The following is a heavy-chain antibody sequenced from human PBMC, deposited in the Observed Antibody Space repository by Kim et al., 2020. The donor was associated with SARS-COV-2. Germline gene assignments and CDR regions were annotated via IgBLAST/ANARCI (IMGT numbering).Heavy chain of an antibody. V-gene: IGHV4-4*07. Sequence: SNPSLESRVTMSVDTSQNQFSLKLSSMTTADTAVYYCARIVAVAPRYFDYWGQGILVTVSS. D-gene: IGHD6-19*01. CDR3: ARIVAVAPRYFDY. J-gene: IGHJ4*02.